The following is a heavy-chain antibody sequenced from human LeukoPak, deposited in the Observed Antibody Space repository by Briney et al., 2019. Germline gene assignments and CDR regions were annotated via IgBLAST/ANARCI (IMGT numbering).Heavy chain of an antibody. D-gene: IGHD2-15*01. V-gene: IGHV4-59*08. CDR3: ARHRRIHPSPYAFDI. CDR1: GGSISSYY. Sequence: PSETLSLTCTVSGGSISSYYWSWIRQPPGKGLEWIGYIYYSGSTNYNPSLKSRVTISVDTSKNQFSLKLSSVTAADTAVYYCARHRRIHPSPYAFDIWGQGTMVTVSS. CDR2: IYYSGST. J-gene: IGHJ3*02.